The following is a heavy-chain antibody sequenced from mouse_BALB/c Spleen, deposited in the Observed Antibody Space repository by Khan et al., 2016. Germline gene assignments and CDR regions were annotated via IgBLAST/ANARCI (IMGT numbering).Heavy chain of an antibody. V-gene: IGHV5-4*02. CDR1: GFTFSDYY. Sequence: EVELVESGGGLVKPGGSLKLSCAASGFTFSDYYMEWVRQTPEKRLEWVATISDGGSYTYYPDSVKGRVAIPRDNATNNLYMQMSSLKSEESAMYYCAKEGLRRGFAYWAQGTLVTVSA. J-gene: IGHJ3*01. D-gene: IGHD2-4*01. CDR3: AKEGLRRGFAY. CDR2: ISDGGSYT.